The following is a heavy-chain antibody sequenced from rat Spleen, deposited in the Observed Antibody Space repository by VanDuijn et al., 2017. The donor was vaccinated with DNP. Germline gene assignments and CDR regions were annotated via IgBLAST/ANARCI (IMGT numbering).Heavy chain of an antibody. CDR1: GFTFSTYW. CDR3: TSLLLKWSFDY. J-gene: IGHJ2*01. V-gene: IGHV5-58*01. D-gene: IGHD1-1*01. CDR2: ISPSVTST. Sequence: EVQLVETGGDLVPPGRSLKLSCVASGFTFSTYWMFWIRQAPGKGLEWVANISPSVTSTYYRDSVKGRFTISRDTTQSSLYLEMNSLKSEDTATYYCTSLLLKWSFDYWGQGVMVTVSS.